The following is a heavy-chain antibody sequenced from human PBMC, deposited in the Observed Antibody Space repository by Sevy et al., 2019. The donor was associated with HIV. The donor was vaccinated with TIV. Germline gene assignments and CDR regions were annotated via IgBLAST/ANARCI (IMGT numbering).Heavy chain of an antibody. CDR1: GFTFSSYD. J-gene: IGHJ3*02. V-gene: IGHV3-13*01. D-gene: IGHD3-10*01. CDR2: IGTAGDT. Sequence: GGSLRLSCAASGFTFSSYDMHWVRQPTGKGLEWVSAIGTAGDTYYPGSVKGRFTISRENAKNSLYLQMNSLRAGDTAVYYCARGDQTYYYGSGSSRGGAFDIWGQGTMVTVSS. CDR3: ARGDQTYYYGSGSSRGGAFDI.